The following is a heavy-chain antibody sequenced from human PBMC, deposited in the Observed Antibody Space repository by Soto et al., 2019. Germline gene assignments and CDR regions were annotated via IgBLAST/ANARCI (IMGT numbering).Heavy chain of an antibody. CDR2: IYSGNT. CDR3: ASSKVGFWSGFGMDV. Sequence: SETPALTCTVSGASLISYCWSWVRQPPGKGLEWSGYIYSGNTIYIPSLKSRVSISVDTSKNQVSLKMSSVTAADTAVYFCASSKVGFWSGFGMDVWGQGTTDT. J-gene: IGHJ6*02. CDR1: GASLISYC. V-gene: IGHV4-59*01. D-gene: IGHD3-3*01.